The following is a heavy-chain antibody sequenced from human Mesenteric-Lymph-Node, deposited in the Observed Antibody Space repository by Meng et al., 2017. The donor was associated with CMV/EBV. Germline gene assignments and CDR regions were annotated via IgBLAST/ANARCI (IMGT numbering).Heavy chain of an antibody. CDR3: ARPHLDYLNGEYFQH. CDR2: IYYVGNT. V-gene: IGHV4-39*01. CDR1: GGSISSSSDY. D-gene: IGHD2/OR15-2a*01. Sequence: SETLSLTCTVSGGSISSSSDYWGWIRQPPGKGLEWIATIYYVGNTYYNPSLKSRVTISVDTSKNQFSLKLSSVTAADTAVYYCARPHLDYLNGEYFQHWGQGTLVTVSS. J-gene: IGHJ1*01.